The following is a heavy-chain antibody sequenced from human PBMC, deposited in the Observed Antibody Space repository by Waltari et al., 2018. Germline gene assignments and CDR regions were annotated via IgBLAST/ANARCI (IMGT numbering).Heavy chain of an antibody. J-gene: IGHJ4*02. Sequence: QVQLVQSGAEVKKPGASVKVSCKASGYTFTSYDINWVRQATGQGLEWMVWMNPNRGNTVYAQKFQGRVTMTRNTSRRTAYMWLSSLRSEDTAVYYCSRGSYNWNGGGFDYWGQGTLVTVSS. CDR1: GYTFTSYD. CDR3: SRGSYNWNGGGFDY. V-gene: IGHV1-8*01. CDR2: MNPNRGNT. D-gene: IGHD1-20*01.